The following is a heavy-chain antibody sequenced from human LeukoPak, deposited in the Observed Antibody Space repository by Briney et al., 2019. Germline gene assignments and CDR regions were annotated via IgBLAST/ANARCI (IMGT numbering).Heavy chain of an antibody. J-gene: IGHJ4*02. CDR3: VKDNPLDY. CDR1: GFTFSNYG. CDR2: IRYDGNNK. D-gene: IGHD1-14*01. V-gene: IGHV3-30*02. Sequence: GGSLRLSCGASGFTFSNYGMLWVRQAPGKGLEWVSFIRYDGNNKLYADSVKGRFTISRDNSKNTLYLHINSLRAEDTALYYCVKDNPLDYWGQGTLVIVSS.